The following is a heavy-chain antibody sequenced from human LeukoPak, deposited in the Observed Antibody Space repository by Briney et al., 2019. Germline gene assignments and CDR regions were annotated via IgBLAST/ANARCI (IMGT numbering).Heavy chain of an antibody. CDR1: GYTFTNYY. CDR2: INPSGGSN. CDR3: ARVGDSSNSWFDP. J-gene: IGHJ5*02. Sequence: ASVKVSCKASGYTFTNYYIHWMRQAPGQGLEWMGIINPSGGSNNNAQNFQGRVTMTRDTSTSTVYMEMSSLRYEDTAVYYCARVGDSSNSWFDPWGQGTLVTVSS. V-gene: IGHV1-46*01. D-gene: IGHD6-19*01.